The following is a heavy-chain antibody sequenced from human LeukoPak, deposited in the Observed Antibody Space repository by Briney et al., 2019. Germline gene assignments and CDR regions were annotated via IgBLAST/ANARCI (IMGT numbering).Heavy chain of an antibody. CDR3: ARHVSGYGSGSYSPFDY. Sequence: PSETLSLTCAVYGGSFSGYYWSWIRQPPGKGLEWIGEINHSGSSNYNPSLKSRVTISVDTSKNQFSLRLSSVTAADTAVYYCARHVSGYGSGSYSPFDYWGQGTLVTVSS. J-gene: IGHJ4*02. V-gene: IGHV4-34*01. CDR1: GGSFSGYY. CDR2: INHSGSS. D-gene: IGHD3-10*01.